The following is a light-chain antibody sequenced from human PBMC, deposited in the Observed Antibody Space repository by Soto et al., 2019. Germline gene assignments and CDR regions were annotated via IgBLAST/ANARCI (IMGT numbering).Light chain of an antibody. J-gene: IGKJ1*01. V-gene: IGKV1-39*01. CDR2: AAS. CDR3: QQSYMTPRT. Sequence: DIQMTQSPSTLSGSVGDRVTITCRASQTISSWLAWYLQKPGRAPQLLIYAASKLQGGVPSRFSGSASGTDFTLIISSLQPDDSGTYFCQQSYMTPRTFGQGTKVDIK. CDR1: QTISSW.